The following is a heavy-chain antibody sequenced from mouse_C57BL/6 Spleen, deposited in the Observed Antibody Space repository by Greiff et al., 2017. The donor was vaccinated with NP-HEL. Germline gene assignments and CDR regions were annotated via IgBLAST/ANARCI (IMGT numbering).Heavy chain of an antibody. CDR2: IRNKANGYTT. Sequence: EVKLMESGGGLVQPGGSLSLSCAASGFTFTDYYMSWVRQPPGKALEWLGFIRNKANGYTTEYSASLKGRFTIGRDNSQSILYLQMNALRAEDSATYYCARYDLTTGYFDVWGTGTTVTVAS. J-gene: IGHJ1*03. CDR1: GFTFTDYY. V-gene: IGHV7-3*01. CDR3: ARYDLTTGYFDV. D-gene: IGHD1-1*01.